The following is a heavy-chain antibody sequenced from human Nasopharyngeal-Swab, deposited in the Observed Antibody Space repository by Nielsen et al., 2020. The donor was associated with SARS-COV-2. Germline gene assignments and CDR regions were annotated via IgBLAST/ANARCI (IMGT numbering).Heavy chain of an antibody. Sequence: SETLSLTCSVSGGSISLGGYYWSWIRQHPGKGLEWIGYISYSGRTDYNPSLKSRVSISVDTSKNQFSLKLSSVTAADTAVYYCAREGGYDPFDYWGQGTLVTVSS. J-gene: IGHJ4*02. D-gene: IGHD5-12*01. CDR1: GGSISLGGYY. CDR2: ISYSGRT. CDR3: AREGGYDPFDY. V-gene: IGHV4-31*03.